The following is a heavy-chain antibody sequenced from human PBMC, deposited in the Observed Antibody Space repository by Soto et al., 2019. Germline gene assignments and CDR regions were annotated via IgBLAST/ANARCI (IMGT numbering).Heavy chain of an antibody. CDR2: IHYSGTT. V-gene: IGHV4-31*03. Sequence: SETLSLTCTVSGGSISSGGSGDYYWSWIRQHPGKGLEWIGYIHYSGTTYYNPSLKSRVIISADTSKNQFFLKLSSVTAAATAVYYCARGGDYVSGFDYWGQGNPVTVSS. CDR1: GGSISSGGSGDYY. J-gene: IGHJ4*02. D-gene: IGHD4-17*01. CDR3: ARGGDYVSGFDY.